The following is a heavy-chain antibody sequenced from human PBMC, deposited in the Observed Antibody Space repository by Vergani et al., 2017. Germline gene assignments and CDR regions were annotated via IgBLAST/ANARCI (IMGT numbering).Heavy chain of an antibody. CDR1: GSTVSGNY. J-gene: IGHJ6*02. CDR2: IKQDGSEK. Sequence: ELQLVESGGGLVQPGGSLRLSCAASGSTVSGNYMTWVRQAPGKGLEWVANIKQDGSEKYYVDSVKGRFTISRDNAKNSLYLQMNSLRAEDTAVYYCARVRAVAGSFYGMDVWGQXP. V-gene: IGHV3-7*01. D-gene: IGHD6-19*01. CDR3: ARVRAVAGSFYGMDV.